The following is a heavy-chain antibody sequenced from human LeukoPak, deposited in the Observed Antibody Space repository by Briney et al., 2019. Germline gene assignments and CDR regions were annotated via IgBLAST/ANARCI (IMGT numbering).Heavy chain of an antibody. CDR1: GYTFTGYY. CDR2: INPNSGNT. J-gene: IGHJ4*02. Sequence: ASVKVSCKASGYTFTGYYMHWVRQAPGQGLEWMGWINPNSGNTNYAQKLQGRVTMTTDTSTSTAYMELRSLRSDDTAVYYCARINDYGDYGGYFDYWGQGTLVTVSS. CDR3: ARINDYGDYGGYFDY. D-gene: IGHD4-17*01. V-gene: IGHV1-18*04.